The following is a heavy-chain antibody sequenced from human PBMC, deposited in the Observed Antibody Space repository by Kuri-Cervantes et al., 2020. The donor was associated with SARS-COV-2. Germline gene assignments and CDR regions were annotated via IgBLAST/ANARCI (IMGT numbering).Heavy chain of an antibody. J-gene: IGHJ5*02. V-gene: IGHV3-7*01. Sequence: GESLKISCAASGFTFSSYWMGWVRQAPGKGLEWVANIKQDGSEKYYVDSVKGRFTISRDNAKNSLYLQMNSLRTDDMAVYYCAIGGNYWHAWGQGTLVTVSS. D-gene: IGHD1-1*01. CDR1: GFTFSSYW. CDR2: IKQDGSEK. CDR3: AIGGNYWHA.